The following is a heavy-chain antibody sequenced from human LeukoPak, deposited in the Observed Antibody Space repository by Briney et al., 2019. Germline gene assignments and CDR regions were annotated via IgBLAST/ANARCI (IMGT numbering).Heavy chain of an antibody. V-gene: IGHV4-4*07. CDR2: IYTSGST. CDR1: GGSISSYY. J-gene: IGHJ4*02. D-gene: IGHD4-23*01. Sequence: SETLSLTCTVSGGSISSYYWSWIRQPAGKGLEWIGRIYTSGSTNYNPSLKSRVTMSVDTSKNQFSLKLSSVTAADTAVYFCARRLNYGGDYYFDSWGQGTLVTVSS. CDR3: ARRLNYGGDYYFDS.